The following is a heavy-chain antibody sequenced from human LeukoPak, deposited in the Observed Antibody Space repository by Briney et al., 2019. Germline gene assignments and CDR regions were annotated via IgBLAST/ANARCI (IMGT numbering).Heavy chain of an antibody. V-gene: IGHV3-21*01. CDR1: GFTFSSYS. D-gene: IGHD2-2*01. CDR2: ISSSRSYI. Sequence: GGSLRLSCAASGFTFSSYSMNWVRQAPGKGLEWVSSISSSRSYIYYADSVKGRFTISRDNAKNSLYLQMNSLRAEDTAVYYCAREPPDCSSTSCYGAYGMDVWGQGTTVTVSS. CDR3: AREPPDCSSTSCYGAYGMDV. J-gene: IGHJ6*02.